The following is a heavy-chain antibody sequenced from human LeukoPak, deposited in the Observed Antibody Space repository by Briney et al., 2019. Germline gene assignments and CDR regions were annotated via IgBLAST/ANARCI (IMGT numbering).Heavy chain of an antibody. Sequence: GGSLRLSCAASGFTFSAYWMNWVRQAPGKGLEWVANVNQDGTEKYYVDSVKGRFTISRDNAKSSLYLQMNSLRAEDTAVYYCARDLHLHDYGDSHPDYWGQGTLVTVSS. J-gene: IGHJ4*02. D-gene: IGHD4-17*01. V-gene: IGHV3-7*01. CDR3: ARDLHLHDYGDSHPDY. CDR2: VNQDGTEK. CDR1: GFTFSAYW.